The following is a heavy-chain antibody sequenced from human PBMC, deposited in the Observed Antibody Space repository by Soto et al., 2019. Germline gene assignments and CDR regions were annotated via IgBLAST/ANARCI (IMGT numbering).Heavy chain of an antibody. CDR1: GYTFTSYG. CDR2: ISAYNGNT. Sequence: ASVKVSCKASGYTFTSYGISWVRQAPGQGLEWMGWISAYNGNTNYAQKLQGRVTMTTDTSTSTAYMELRSLRSDDTAVYYRARVSDPYCGGDCPDYFDYWGQGTLVTVSS. V-gene: IGHV1-18*04. CDR3: ARVSDPYCGGDCPDYFDY. D-gene: IGHD2-21*02. J-gene: IGHJ4*02.